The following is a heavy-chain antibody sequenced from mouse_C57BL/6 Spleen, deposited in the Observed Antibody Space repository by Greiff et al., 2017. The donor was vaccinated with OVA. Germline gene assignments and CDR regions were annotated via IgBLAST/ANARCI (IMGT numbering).Heavy chain of an antibody. V-gene: IGHV1-61*01. CDR3: ARRGATVVAKNYAMDY. CDR1: GYTFTSYW. D-gene: IGHD1-1*01. Sequence: VQLQQPGAELVRPGSSVKLSCKASGYTFTSYWMDWVKQRPGQGLEWIGNIYPSDSDTHYNQKFKDKATLTVDKSSSTAYMQLGSLTSEDSAVYYCARRGATVVAKNYAMDYWGQGTSVTVSS. CDR2: IYPSDSDT. J-gene: IGHJ4*01.